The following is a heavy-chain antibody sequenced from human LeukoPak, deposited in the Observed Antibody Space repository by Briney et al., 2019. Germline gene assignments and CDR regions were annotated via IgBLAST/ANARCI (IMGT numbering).Heavy chain of an antibody. CDR1: GFTFSSYE. V-gene: IGHV4-34*01. J-gene: IGHJ6*03. Sequence: GSLRLSCAASGFTFSSYEMNWVRQPPGKGLEWIGEINHSGSTNYNPSLKSRVTISVDTSKNQFSLKLSSVTAAGTAVYYCARGGGNWNYVRDYYYYMDVWGKGTTVTVSS. CDR2: INHSGST. CDR3: ARGGGNWNYVRDYYYYMDV. D-gene: IGHD1-7*01.